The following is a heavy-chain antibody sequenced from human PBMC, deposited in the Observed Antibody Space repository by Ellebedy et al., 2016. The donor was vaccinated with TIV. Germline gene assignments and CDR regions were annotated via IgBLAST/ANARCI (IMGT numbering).Heavy chain of an antibody. J-gene: IGHJ4*02. CDR2: IWYDGSNK. CDR1: GFTFSSYG. CDR3: ARVVSGSGWPY. D-gene: IGHD6-19*01. Sequence: GGSLRLXCAASGFTFSSYGMHWVRQAPGKGLEWVAVIWYDGSNKYYADSVKGRFTISRDNSKNTLYLQMNSLRAEDTAVYYCARVVSGSGWPYWGQGTLVTVSS. V-gene: IGHV3-33*01.